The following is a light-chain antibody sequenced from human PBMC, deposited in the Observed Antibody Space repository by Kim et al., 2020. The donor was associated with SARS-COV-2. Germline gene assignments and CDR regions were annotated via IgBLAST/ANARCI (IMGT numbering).Light chain of an antibody. J-gene: IGKJ2*03. CDR1: QSVNSNY. CDR2: GAS. CDR3: QQYAGSPLYS. Sequence: SPGDRATHTCRASQSVNSNYLAWYQQKPGQAPRLLIYGASTRATGIPDRFTGSGSGTDFSLTISTLEPEDFAVYYCQQYAGSPLYSFGQGTKLEI. V-gene: IGKV3-20*01.